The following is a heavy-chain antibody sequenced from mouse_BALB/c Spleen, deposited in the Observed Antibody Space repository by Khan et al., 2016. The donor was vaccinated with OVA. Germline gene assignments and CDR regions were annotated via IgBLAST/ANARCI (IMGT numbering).Heavy chain of an antibody. V-gene: IGHV1-77*01. D-gene: IGHD2-13*01. J-gene: IGHJ3*01. CDR3: ARRDDFGDTFAY. Sequence: HVQLQQSGAELARPGASVKLSCKASGYTFTDYYINWVKQRPGQGLAWIGEISPGSGNTYYNERFKGKATLTADKSSSTAYMELSSLTSEASAVYYCARRDDFGDTFAYWGQGTLVTVSA. CDR1: GYTFTDYY. CDR2: ISPGSGNT.